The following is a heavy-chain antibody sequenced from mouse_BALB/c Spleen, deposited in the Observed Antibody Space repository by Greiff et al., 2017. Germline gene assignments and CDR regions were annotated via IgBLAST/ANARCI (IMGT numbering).Heavy chain of an antibody. J-gene: IGHJ2*01. Sequence: ESGPGLVKPSQSLSLTCSVTGYSITSGYYWNWIRQFPGNKLEWKGYISYDGSNNYNPSLKNRISITRDTSKNQFFLKLKSVTTEDTATYYCARRGRSYYFDYWGQGTTLTVSS. CDR2: ISYDGSN. V-gene: IGHV3-6*02. CDR1: GYSITSGYY. D-gene: IGHD1-1*01. CDR3: ARRGRSYYFDY.